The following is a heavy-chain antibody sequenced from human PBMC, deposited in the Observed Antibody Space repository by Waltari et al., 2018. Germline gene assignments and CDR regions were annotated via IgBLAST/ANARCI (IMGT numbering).Heavy chain of an antibody. J-gene: IGHJ6*02. Sequence: QVQLVQSGAEVKKPGASVKVSCKVSGYTLTELSMHWVRQAPGKGLEWMGGFDPEDGETIYEQKCQGRVPMTEDTSTDTAYMELSSLRSEDTAVYYCATDQQRVSEGYYYDGMDVWGQGTTVTVSS. CDR1: GYTLTELS. CDR2: FDPEDGET. D-gene: IGHD6-6*01. V-gene: IGHV1-24*01. CDR3: ATDQQRVSEGYYYDGMDV.